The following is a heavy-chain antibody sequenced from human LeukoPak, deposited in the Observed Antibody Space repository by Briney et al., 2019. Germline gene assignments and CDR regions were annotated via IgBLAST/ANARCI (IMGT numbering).Heavy chain of an antibody. CDR1: GFTFSSYA. CDR3: AGDHGLYGDYGVVAAAGLDS. Sequence: GGSLRLSCAASGFTFSSYAMSWVRQAPGKGLEWVALISSHELNIYYADSVKGRFTISRDNSKNTLYLQMNRLRSEDSAVYYCAGDHGLYGDYGVVAAAGLDSWGQGTLVTVSS. CDR2: ISSHELNI. J-gene: IGHJ4*02. V-gene: IGHV3-30*04. D-gene: IGHD4-17*01.